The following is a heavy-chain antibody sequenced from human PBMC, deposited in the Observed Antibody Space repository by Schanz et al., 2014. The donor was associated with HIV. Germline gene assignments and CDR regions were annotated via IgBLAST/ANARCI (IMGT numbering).Heavy chain of an antibody. CDR1: GFTFSTYA. CDR3: ARGWRENSFDY. J-gene: IGHJ4*02. Sequence: EVQLVESGGGLVQPGGSLRLSCVASGFTFSTYAMSWVRQAPGKGLEWVSGMRGSDDSTFYADSVKGRFTISRDNAKNSLYLQMNSLRDEDTAVYYCARGWRENSFDYWGQGTLVTVSS. CDR2: MRGSDDST. V-gene: IGHV3-23*04. D-gene: IGHD6-19*01.